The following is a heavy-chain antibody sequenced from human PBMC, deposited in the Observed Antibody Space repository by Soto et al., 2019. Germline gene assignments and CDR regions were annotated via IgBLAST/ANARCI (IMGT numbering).Heavy chain of an antibody. D-gene: IGHD2-15*01. V-gene: IGHV4-34*01. CDR2: INHSGST. CDR3: ARLLVAAKAYWFDP. CDR1: GGSFSGYY. J-gene: IGHJ5*02. Sequence: QVQLQQWGAGLLKPSETLSLTCAVYGGSFSGYYWSWIRQPPGKGLEWIGEINHSGSTNYNPSLKSRVTISVDTSKNKFSLKLSSVTAADTAVYYCARLLVAAKAYWFDPWGQGTLVTVSS.